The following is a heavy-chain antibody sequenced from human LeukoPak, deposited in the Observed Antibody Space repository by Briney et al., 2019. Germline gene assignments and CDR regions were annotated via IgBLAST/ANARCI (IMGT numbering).Heavy chain of an antibody. Sequence: GGSLRLSCAASGFTFSSYSMNWVRQAPGKGLEWVSSISSSSSYIYYADSVKGRFTISRDNAKNSLYLQMNSLRAEDTAVYYCARDKSRIAAAGIPYYFDYWGQGTLVTVSS. CDR1: GFTFSSYS. D-gene: IGHD6-13*01. CDR2: ISSSSSYI. CDR3: ARDKSRIAAAGIPYYFDY. V-gene: IGHV3-21*01. J-gene: IGHJ4*02.